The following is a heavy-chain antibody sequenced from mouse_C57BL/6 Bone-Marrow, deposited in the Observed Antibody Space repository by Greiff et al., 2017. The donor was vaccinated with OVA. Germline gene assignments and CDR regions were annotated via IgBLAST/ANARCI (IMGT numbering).Heavy chain of an antibody. CDR2: IYPRSGNT. V-gene: IGHV1-81*01. Sequence: QVQLQQSGAELARPGASVKLSCKASGYTFTSYGISWVKQRTGQGLEWIGEIYPRSGNTYYNEKFKGKATLTADKSSSTAYMELRSLTSEDSAVYFCAPLLPFAYWGQGTLVTVSA. CDR1: GYTFTSYG. CDR3: APLLPFAY. D-gene: IGHD1-1*01. J-gene: IGHJ3*01.